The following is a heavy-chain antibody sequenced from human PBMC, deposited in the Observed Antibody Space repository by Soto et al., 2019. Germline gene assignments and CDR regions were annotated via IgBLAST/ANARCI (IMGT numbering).Heavy chain of an antibody. J-gene: IGHJ4*02. Sequence: SQTLSLTCAISGDSVSSNSATWHWIRQSPSRGLEWLGRTYYRSKWYSDYATSVKSRITINPDTSKNQFSLQLNSVTPEDTAVYYCAGDNIVRTIDLLDSGDQGTLVTISS. CDR3: AGDNIVRTIDLLDS. D-gene: IGHD5-12*01. V-gene: IGHV6-1*01. CDR1: GDSVSSNSAT. CDR2: TYYRSKWYS.